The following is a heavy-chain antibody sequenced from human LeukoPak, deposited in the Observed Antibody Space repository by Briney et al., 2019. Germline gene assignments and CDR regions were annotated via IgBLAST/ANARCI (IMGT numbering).Heavy chain of an antibody. CDR3: ARLYSGSYYGPGGYFDY. CDR2: IYYSGST. D-gene: IGHD1-26*01. Sequence: PSETLSLTCTVSGGSISSYYWSWIRQPAEKGLVWIGYIYYSGSTNYNPSLKSRVTISVNTSKNQFSLKLSSVTAADTAVYYCARLYSGSYYGPGGYFDYWGQGTLVTVSS. CDR1: GGSISSYY. V-gene: IGHV4-59*01. J-gene: IGHJ4*02.